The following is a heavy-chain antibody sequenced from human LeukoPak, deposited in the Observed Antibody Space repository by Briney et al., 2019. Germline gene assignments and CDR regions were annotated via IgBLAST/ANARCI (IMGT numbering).Heavy chain of an antibody. D-gene: IGHD4-17*01. V-gene: IGHV3-11*01. Sequence: PGGSLRLSCAASGFTFSDYYMSWIRQAPGKGLEWVSYISSSGSTIYYADSVKGRFIISRDNAKNSLYLQMNSLRAEDTAVYYCARAQDYGDYVLDYWGQGTLVTVSS. CDR1: GFTFSDYY. J-gene: IGHJ4*02. CDR3: ARAQDYGDYVLDY. CDR2: ISSSGSTI.